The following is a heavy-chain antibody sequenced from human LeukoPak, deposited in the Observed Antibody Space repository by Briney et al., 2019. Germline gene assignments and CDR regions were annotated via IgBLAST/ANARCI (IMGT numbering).Heavy chain of an antibody. V-gene: IGHV4-59*08. CDR3: ARGVYYFDY. CDR2: IYYSGST. Sequence: SETLSLTCTVSGGSITSYYWSWIRQPPGKGLEWIGYIYYSGSTNYNPSLKGRVTISVDTSKNQFSLKLSSVTAADTAVYYCARGVYYFDYWGQGTLVTVSS. CDR1: GGSITSYY. J-gene: IGHJ4*02. D-gene: IGHD2-8*01.